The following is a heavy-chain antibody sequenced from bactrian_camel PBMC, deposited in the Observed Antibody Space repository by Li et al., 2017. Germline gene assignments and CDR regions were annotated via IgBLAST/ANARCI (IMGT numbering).Heavy chain of an antibody. D-gene: IGHD2*01. V-gene: IGHV3S63*01. Sequence: HVQLVESGGGSVQAGETLRLSCTASGFTFDDSDMGWCRRAPGDECEWVSTINSGGGSTYYADSVKGRFTISRDKAKNTLYLQMNSLKPEDTAMYYCAADFFGVYLDGRYTRGRGLHNYWGQGTQVTVS. J-gene: IGHJ4*01. CDR2: INSGGGST. CDR1: GFTFDDSD. CDR3: AADFFGVYLDGRYTRGRGLHNY.